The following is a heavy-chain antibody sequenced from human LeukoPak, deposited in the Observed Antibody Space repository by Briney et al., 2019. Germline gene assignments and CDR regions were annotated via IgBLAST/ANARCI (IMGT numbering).Heavy chain of an antibody. D-gene: IGHD5-12*01. CDR2: IRSEAHDTTP. CDR1: GFTFGDYG. V-gene: IGHV3-49*03. J-gene: IGHJ4*02. Sequence: GGSLRLSCTASGFTFGDYGMSWFRQAPGKGLEWVGFIRSEAHDTTPQYGASVQGRLTISKDDSRRIAFLQMSSLKTEDTAVYYCSRAAGYDFILEYWGQGTLVTVSS. CDR3: SRAAGYDFILEY.